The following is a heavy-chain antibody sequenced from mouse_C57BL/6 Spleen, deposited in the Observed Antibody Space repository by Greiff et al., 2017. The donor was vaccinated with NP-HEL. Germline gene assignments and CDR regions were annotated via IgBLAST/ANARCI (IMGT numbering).Heavy chain of an antibody. CDR1: GFTFTDYY. V-gene: IGHV7-3*01. J-gene: IGHJ4*01. D-gene: IGHD1-1*01. CDR2: IRNKANGYTT. CDR3: ARYPPATVVDAMDY. Sequence: DVKLVESGGGLVQPGGSLSLSCAASGFTFTDYYMSWVRQPPGKALEWLGFIRNKANGYTTEYSASVKGRFTISRDNSQSILYLQMNALRAEDSATYYCARYPPATVVDAMDYWGQGTSVTVSS.